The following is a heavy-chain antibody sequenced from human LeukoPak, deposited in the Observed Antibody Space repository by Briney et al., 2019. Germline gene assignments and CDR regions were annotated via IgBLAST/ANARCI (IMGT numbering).Heavy chain of an antibody. Sequence: SVKVSCKAFGGSFSSEAISWVRQAPGQGLEWMGRIIPILGIANYAQKFQGRVTITADKSTSTAYMELSSLRSEDTAVYYCAREKAYYYDSSGCNFDYWGQGTLVTVSS. CDR2: IIPILGIA. CDR1: GGSFSSEA. V-gene: IGHV1-69*04. D-gene: IGHD3-22*01. CDR3: AREKAYYYDSSGCNFDY. J-gene: IGHJ4*02.